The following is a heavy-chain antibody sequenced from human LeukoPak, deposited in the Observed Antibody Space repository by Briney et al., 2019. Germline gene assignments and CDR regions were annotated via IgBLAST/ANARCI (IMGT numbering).Heavy chain of an antibody. Sequence: GGSLRLSCAASGFTFSSYGMHWVRQAPGKGLEWVAFIRYDGSNKYYADSVKGRFTISRDNSKNTLYLQMNSLRAEDTAVYYCALLEWLLDDLFDYWGQGTLVTVSS. CDR3: ALLEWLLDDLFDY. CDR2: IRYDGSNK. CDR1: GFTFSSYG. V-gene: IGHV3-30*02. J-gene: IGHJ4*02. D-gene: IGHD3-3*01.